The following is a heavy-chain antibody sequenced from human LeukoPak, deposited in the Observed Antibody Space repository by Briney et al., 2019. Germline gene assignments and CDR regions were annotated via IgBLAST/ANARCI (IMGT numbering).Heavy chain of an antibody. CDR2: INPNSGGT. Sequence: ASVKVSCKASGYTFTSYDINWVRQAPGQGLEWMGWINPNSGGTNYAQKFQGRVTMTRDTSISTAYMELSRLRSDDTAVYYCARGFMTYSSPISGAFDIWGQGTMVTVSS. J-gene: IGHJ3*02. CDR1: GYTFTSYD. V-gene: IGHV1-2*02. D-gene: IGHD6-13*01. CDR3: ARGFMTYSSPISGAFDI.